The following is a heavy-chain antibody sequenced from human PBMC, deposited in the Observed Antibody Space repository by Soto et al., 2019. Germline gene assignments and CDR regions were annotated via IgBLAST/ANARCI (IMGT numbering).Heavy chain of an antibody. J-gene: IGHJ3*02. CDR2: TSYSGNT. CDR3: ASGRQAVAGPDAFDI. D-gene: IGHD6-19*01. CDR1: GGSISSYD. Sequence: AGTLSLTCTVSGGSISSYDWNWIRQAPGKGLEWIGYTSYSGNTNYNPSLKSRVTISVDTSKNQFSLKLSSVTAADTAVYYCASGRQAVAGPDAFDICGQGTMVTGSS. V-gene: IGHV4-59*01.